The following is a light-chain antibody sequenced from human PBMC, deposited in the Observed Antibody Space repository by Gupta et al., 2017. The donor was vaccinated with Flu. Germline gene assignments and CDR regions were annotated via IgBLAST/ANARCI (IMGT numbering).Light chain of an antibody. CDR3: RQHYYCSPYT. J-gene: IGKJ2*01. CDR2: GAS. V-gene: IGKV3D-7*01. CDR1: QSVISNF. Sequence: ASLSLSPGERATLSCISCQSVISNFVSWYQKPPRPPPRLFFSGASRRTCSTATFCGGSGSGKVFLTTSSRLPADFAAFYCRQHYYCSPYTFGQGTKLEIK.